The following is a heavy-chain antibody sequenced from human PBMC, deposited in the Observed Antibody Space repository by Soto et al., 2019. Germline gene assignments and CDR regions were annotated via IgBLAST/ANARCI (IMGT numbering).Heavy chain of an antibody. CDR2: ISGSGGST. CDR1: GFTFSSDA. CDR3: AKTALSTLGYCSGSSCYDDY. V-gene: IGHV3-23*01. Sequence: GGSLRLSCAASGFTFSSDAMSWVRQAPGKGLEWVSAISGSGGSTYYADSVKGRFTISRDNSKNTLYLQMNSLRAEDTAVYYCAKTALSTLGYCSGSSCYDDYWGQGTLVTVSS. J-gene: IGHJ4*02. D-gene: IGHD2-15*01.